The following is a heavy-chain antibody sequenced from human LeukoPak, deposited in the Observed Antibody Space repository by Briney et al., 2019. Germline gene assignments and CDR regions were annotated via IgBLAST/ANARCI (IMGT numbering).Heavy chain of an antibody. CDR1: GFTFSSYA. J-gene: IGHJ4*02. Sequence: GGSLRLSCAASGFTFSSYAMHWVRQAPGKGLEWVAVISYDGSNKYYADSVKGRFTISRDNAKNSLYLQMNSLRAEDTAVYYCARVSGYSYGLDYWGQGTLVTVSS. V-gene: IGHV3-30*04. D-gene: IGHD5-18*01. CDR2: ISYDGSNK. CDR3: ARVSGYSYGLDY.